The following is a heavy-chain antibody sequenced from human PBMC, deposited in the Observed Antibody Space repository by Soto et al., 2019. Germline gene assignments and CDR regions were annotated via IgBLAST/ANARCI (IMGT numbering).Heavy chain of an antibody. J-gene: IGHJ4*02. D-gene: IGHD3-3*01. Sequence: SVKVSCKASGFTFTSSAVQWVRQARGQRLEWIGWIVVGSGNTNYAQRFQERVTITRDMSTSTAYMELSSLRSEDTAVYYCAATLRFLEWLATTELDYWGQGTLVTVSS. CDR1: GFTFTSSA. CDR2: IVVGSGNT. CDR3: AATLRFLEWLATTELDY. V-gene: IGHV1-58*01.